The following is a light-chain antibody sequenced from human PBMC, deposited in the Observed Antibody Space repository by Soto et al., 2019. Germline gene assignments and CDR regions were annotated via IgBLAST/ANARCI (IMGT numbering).Light chain of an antibody. V-gene: IGKV1-33*01. CDR1: HNIYNY. Sequence: IQITHAPSSLSASVGDRVTIACHESHNIYNYLNWYHQKPGKAPKLLIFDASNLERGVPSRFSGSGSRTHFSLSINNLQPEDVGTYFCRHYDNIPLTFGGGTKVDIK. CDR3: RHYDNIPLT. CDR2: DAS. J-gene: IGKJ4*01.